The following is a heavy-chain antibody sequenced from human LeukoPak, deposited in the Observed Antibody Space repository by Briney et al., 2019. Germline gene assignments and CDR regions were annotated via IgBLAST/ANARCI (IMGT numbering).Heavy chain of an antibody. D-gene: IGHD3-22*01. J-gene: IGHJ5*02. Sequence: ASVKVSCKASGYSFTSYYMHWVRQAPGQGLEWMGIINPSGGSTSYAQKFQGRVTMTRDTSTSTVYMELSSLRSEDTAVYYCARSVGFITPAAPQFDPWGQGTLVTVSS. CDR2: INPSGGST. V-gene: IGHV1-46*01. CDR1: GYSFTSYY. CDR3: ARSVGFITPAAPQFDP.